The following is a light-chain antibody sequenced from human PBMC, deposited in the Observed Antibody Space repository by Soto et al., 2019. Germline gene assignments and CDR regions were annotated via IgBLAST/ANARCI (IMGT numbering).Light chain of an antibody. J-gene: IGKJ1*01. CDR2: GAS. Sequence: ETVVTQSPATLSVSPGERATLSCRASQSVNSNLAWYQQKLGQAPRVLIYGASTRATGIPDRFSGSGSGTEFSLTISSLQSEDLAVYDCQEYNTWPWTFGQGTKVEIK. V-gene: IGKV3-15*01. CDR3: QEYNTWPWT. CDR1: QSVNSN.